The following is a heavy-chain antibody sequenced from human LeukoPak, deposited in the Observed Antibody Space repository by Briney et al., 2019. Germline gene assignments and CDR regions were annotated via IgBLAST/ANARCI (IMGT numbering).Heavy chain of an antibody. D-gene: IGHD1-14*01. J-gene: IGHJ5*02. Sequence: ASEEVSCKTSGYPFTTYEINWARQAAGQGLEWMGWVHPDTGYADYAQKFQGRVTMTSDTSISTAYMELSSLRSDDTAVYFCARGPRNDPWGQGTLVTVSS. V-gene: IGHV1-8*01. CDR1: GYPFTTYE. CDR3: ARGPRNDP. CDR2: VHPDTGYA.